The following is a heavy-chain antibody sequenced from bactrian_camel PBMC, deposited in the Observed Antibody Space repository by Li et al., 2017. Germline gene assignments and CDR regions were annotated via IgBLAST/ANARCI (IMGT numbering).Heavy chain of an antibody. J-gene: IGHJ4*01. V-gene: IGHV3S1*01. CDR3: AISSLNDCASGSWWRYNY. D-gene: IGHD7*01. CDR1: EWTPSSNC. Sequence: HVQLVESGGGSVQVGGSLRLSCVASEWTPSSNCMGWFRQPPGKEREAVATIYTGGGGSAYYVDSAQGRFTISHDKFTDTLHLQMNGLKPEDTAMYYCAISSLNDCASGSWWRYNYYGQGTQVTVS. CDR2: IYTGGGGSA.